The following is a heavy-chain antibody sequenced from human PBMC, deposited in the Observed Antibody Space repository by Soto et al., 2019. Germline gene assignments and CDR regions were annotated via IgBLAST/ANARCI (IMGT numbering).Heavy chain of an antibody. V-gene: IGHV1-3*01. CDR2: TNAGNGNT. D-gene: IGHD3-3*01. Sequence: ASVKVSCKASGYTFTSYAMHWVRQAPGQRLEWMGWTNAGNGNTKYSQKFQGRVTISVDTSKNQFSLKLSSVTAADTAVYYCARHSNGDTIFGVVITYGMDVWGQGTTVTVSS. CDR1: GYTFTSYA. CDR3: ARHSNGDTIFGVVITYGMDV. J-gene: IGHJ6*02.